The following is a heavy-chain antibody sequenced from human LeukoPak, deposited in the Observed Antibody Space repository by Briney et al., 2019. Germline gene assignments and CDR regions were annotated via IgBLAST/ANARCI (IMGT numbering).Heavy chain of an antibody. CDR3: ARLPYSGSYYVDY. Sequence: ETLSLTCTVSGGSISSSSYFWGWIRQPPGKGLEWIGTIYYSGSTYYNPSPKSRVTISVDTSKNQFSLKLSSVTAADTALYYCARLPYSGSYYVDYWGQGALVTVSS. CDR2: IYYSGST. V-gene: IGHV4-39*01. D-gene: IGHD1-26*01. J-gene: IGHJ4*02. CDR1: GGSISSSSYF.